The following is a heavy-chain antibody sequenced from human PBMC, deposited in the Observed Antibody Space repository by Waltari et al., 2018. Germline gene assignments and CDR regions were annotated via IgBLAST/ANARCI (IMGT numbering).Heavy chain of an antibody. CDR2: ISYDGTNK. CDR3: AKANLIQDYFYYFGMDV. V-gene: IGHV3-30*18. D-gene: IGHD5-18*01. J-gene: IGHJ6*02. CDR1: GFIFTNYG. Sequence: QEQLVESGGGVVQPGRSLRLSCEASGFIFTNYGLHWVRQAPGKGLEWGGVISYDGTNKLYADAVKGRFTISRDNSKHILYLHMDSLRTEDTAVYHCAKANLIQDYFYYFGMDVWGQGTTVTVSS.